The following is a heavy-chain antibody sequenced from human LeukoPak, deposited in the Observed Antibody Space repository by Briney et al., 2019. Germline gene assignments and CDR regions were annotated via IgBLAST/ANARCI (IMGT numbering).Heavy chain of an antibody. CDR1: GGSFSGYY. Sequence: PSETLSLTCAVYGGSFSGYYWSWIRQPPGKGLEWIGYIYYSGSTNYNPSLRSRVTISVDTSKNQFSLKLNSVTAADTAGYYCAGAPPLLYSSSSLGAFDIWGQGTMVTVSS. CDR2: IYYSGST. CDR3: AGAPPLLYSSSSLGAFDI. D-gene: IGHD6-13*01. V-gene: IGHV4-59*01. J-gene: IGHJ3*02.